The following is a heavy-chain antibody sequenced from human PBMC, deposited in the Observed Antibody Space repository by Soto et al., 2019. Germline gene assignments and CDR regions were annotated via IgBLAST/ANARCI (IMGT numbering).Heavy chain of an antibody. CDR2: TYYRSKWYN. J-gene: IGHJ6*02. Sequence: SQTLSLTCVISGDSASSYTAAWNWIRQSPSRGLEWLGRTYYRSKWYNDYAVSVKSRITINPDTYKNQFSLQLTSVTPEETAVYYCARGGTTRYGMDVWGQGTTVTVS. CDR3: ARGGTTRYGMDV. CDR1: GDSASSYTAA. V-gene: IGHV6-1*01. D-gene: IGHD3-16*01.